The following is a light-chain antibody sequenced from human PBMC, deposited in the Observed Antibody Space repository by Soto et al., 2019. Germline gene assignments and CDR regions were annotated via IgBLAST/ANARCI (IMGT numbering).Light chain of an antibody. CDR2: SNN. Sequence: QSVRSHTPSASWTPGHRVSISCSGVGINTVHWYQQRPGTAPKRLIHSNNQRPSGVPDRFSGSKSGTAASLAISGLQSEDEADYYCSTWDDSLNAYVFGTGTKVTVL. CDR1: GINT. V-gene: IGLV1-44*01. CDR3: STWDDSLNAYV. J-gene: IGLJ1*01.